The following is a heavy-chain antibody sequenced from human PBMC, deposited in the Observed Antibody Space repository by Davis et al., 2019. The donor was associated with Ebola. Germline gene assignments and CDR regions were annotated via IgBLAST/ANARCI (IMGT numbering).Heavy chain of an antibody. Sequence: ASVKVSCKASGYTFTSYYMHWVRQAPGQGLEWMGWINPNSGGTNYAQKFQGRVTMTRDTSISTAYMELSRLRSDDTAVYYCASRGDYDFWSGYPYYYYGMDVWGQGTTVTVSS. CDR1: GYTFTSYY. J-gene: IGHJ6*02. CDR3: ASRGDYDFWSGYPYYYYGMDV. CDR2: INPNSGGT. D-gene: IGHD3-3*01. V-gene: IGHV1-2*02.